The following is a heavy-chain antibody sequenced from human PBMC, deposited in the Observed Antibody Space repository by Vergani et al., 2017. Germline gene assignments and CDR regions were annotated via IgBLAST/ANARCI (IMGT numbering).Heavy chain of an antibody. CDR3: TTAAAGTIIDY. Sequence: QVQLVQSGAEVKKPGASVKVSCKASGYTFTSYYMHWVRQAPGQGLEWMGIINPSGGSTSYAQKFQGRVTMTRDTSTSTVYMELSSLRSEDTAVYYCTTAAAGTIIDYWGQGTLVTVSS. CDR2: INPSGGST. V-gene: IGHV1-46*01. J-gene: IGHJ4*02. CDR1: GYTFTSYY. D-gene: IGHD6-13*01.